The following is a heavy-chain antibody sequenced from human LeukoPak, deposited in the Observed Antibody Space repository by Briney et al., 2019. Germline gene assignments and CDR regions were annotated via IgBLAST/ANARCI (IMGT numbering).Heavy chain of an antibody. CDR2: ISSSSSYI. CDR3: ATHCSSSSCSLATFDI. D-gene: IGHD2-2*01. V-gene: IGHV3-21*01. J-gene: IGHJ3*02. Sequence: GGSLRLSCAASGFTFDDYAMHWVRQAPGKGLEWVSSISSSSSYIYYADSVKGRFTISRDNAKNSLYLQMNSLRAEDTAVYYCATHCSSSSCSLATFDIWSQGTMVTVSS. CDR1: GFTFDDYA.